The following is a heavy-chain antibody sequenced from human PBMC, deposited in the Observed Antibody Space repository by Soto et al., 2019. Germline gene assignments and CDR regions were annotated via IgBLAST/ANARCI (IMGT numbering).Heavy chain of an antibody. CDR3: ARDDVVVVAATPPNYYYGMDI. D-gene: IGHD2-15*01. CDR2: IIPIFGTA. V-gene: IGHV1-69*13. J-gene: IGHJ6*02. Sequence: GASVKICCKASGGTFSSYAISWVRQAPGQGLEWMGGIIPIFGTANYAQKFQGRVTITADESTGTAYMELSSLRSEDTAVYYCARDDVVVVAATPPNYYYGMDIWGQGTTVTVSS. CDR1: GGTFSSYA.